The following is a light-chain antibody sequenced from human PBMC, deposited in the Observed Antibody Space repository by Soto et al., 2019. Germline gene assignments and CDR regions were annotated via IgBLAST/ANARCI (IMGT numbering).Light chain of an antibody. J-gene: IGKJ2*01. Sequence: EMVLTQSPATLSFSPRDRATLSCTASQSGGTYLAWYQYNPGQAHRLLIYDASNRASGIPARFSGSGSGTDFTLTISIPEPEDFAVYYCQQRYNWPYTCGQGTKLEIK. CDR3: QQRYNWPYT. CDR2: DAS. CDR1: QSGGTY. V-gene: IGKV3-11*01.